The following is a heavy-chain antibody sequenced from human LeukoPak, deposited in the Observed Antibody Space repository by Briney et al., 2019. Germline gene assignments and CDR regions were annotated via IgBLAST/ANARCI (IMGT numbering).Heavy chain of an antibody. V-gene: IGHV5-51*01. CDR1: GYSFNSYW. CDR2: IYPGDSDT. CDR3: GRRGDYNSFDY. D-gene: IGHD4-17*01. Sequence: GESLKISCKGSGYSFNSYWIGWVRQMPGKGLELMGIIYPGDSDTRYRPSFQGQVTISADKSISTAYLQWSSLKASDTAMYYCGRRGDYNSFDYWGQGTLVTVSS. J-gene: IGHJ4*02.